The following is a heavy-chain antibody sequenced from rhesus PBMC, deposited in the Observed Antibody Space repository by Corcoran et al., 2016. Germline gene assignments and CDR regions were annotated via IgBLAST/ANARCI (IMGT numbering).Heavy chain of an antibody. D-gene: IGHD4-23*01. CDR1: GFTFSNYW. CDR2: IKNKADGGTA. Sequence: EVQLVESGGGLVQPGGSLRLSCAASGFTFSNYWMSWVRQAPGKGLEWVGFIKNKADGGTAAYAESGKGRFTISRDDSKNTLYLQMNSLKTEDTAVYYCTRRGVTRALDYWGQGVLVTVSS. J-gene: IGHJ4*01. CDR3: TRRGVTRALDY. V-gene: IGHV3S11*01.